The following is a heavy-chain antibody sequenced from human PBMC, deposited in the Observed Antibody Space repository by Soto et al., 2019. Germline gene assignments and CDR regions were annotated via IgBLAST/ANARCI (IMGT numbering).Heavy chain of an antibody. D-gene: IGHD6-25*01. CDR3: TRLAPASFQFDY. V-gene: IGHV3-73*01. CDR1: GFTFSDSA. CDR2: IKTKTDTYAT. J-gene: IGHJ5*01. Sequence: GGSLSLSCAASGFTFSDSAIHWVRQASGKGLEWVGRIKTKTDTYATAFAASVRGRFTISRDDSINTAYLHMGSLKIDDTAVYYCTRLAPASFQFDYWGHGVLVTVSS.